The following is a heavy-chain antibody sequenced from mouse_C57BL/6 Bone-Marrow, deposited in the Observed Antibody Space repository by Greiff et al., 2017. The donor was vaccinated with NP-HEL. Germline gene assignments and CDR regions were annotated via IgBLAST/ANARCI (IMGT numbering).Heavy chain of an antibody. CDR3: ARTYGSSYRFAY. D-gene: IGHD1-1*01. V-gene: IGHV1-81*01. Sequence: QVQLQQSGAELARPGASVKLSCKASGYTFTSYGISWVKQRTGQGLEWIGEIYPRSGSTYYNEKFKGKATLTADKSSSTAYMELRSLTSEDSAVXFCARTYGSSYRFAYWGQGTLVTVSA. J-gene: IGHJ3*01. CDR1: GYTFTSYG. CDR2: IYPRSGST.